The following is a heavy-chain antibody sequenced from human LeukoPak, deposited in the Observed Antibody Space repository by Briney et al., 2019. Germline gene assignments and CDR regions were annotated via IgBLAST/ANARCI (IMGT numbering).Heavy chain of an antibody. CDR3: AKRGYYHDSSAYFYFDY. V-gene: IGHV3-23*01. CDR1: GFTFSGYA. Sequence: GGSLRLSCAASGFTFSGYAMNCVRQAPGKGLEWVSAISGSAGNTYYADSVKGRFTISRDNSKNTLYLQMNSLRADDTAVYYCAKRGYYHDSSAYFYFDYWGQGTLVTVSS. D-gene: IGHD3-22*01. J-gene: IGHJ4*02. CDR2: ISGSAGNT.